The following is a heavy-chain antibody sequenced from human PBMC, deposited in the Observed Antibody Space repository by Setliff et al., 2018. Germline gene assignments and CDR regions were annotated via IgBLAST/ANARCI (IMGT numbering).Heavy chain of an antibody. CDR2: INAGNGNT. J-gene: IGHJ4*02. CDR3: ARSGGSSWQTKLDY. V-gene: IGHV1-3*03. Sequence: ASVKVSCKASGGTFSSYAISWVRQAPGQRLEWMGWINAGNGNTKYSQEFQGRVTITRDTSASTAYMELSSLRSEDMAVYYCARSGGSSWQTKLDYWGQGTLVTVSS. D-gene: IGHD6-13*01. CDR1: GGTFSSYA.